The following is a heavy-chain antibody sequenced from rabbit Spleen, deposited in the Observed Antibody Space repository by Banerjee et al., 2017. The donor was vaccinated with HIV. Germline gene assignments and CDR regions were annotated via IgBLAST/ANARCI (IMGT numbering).Heavy chain of an antibody. D-gene: IGHD6-1*01. Sequence: QEQLVESGGGLVQPGGSLKLSCKASGFDFSNYGVSWVRQAPGKGLEWIGYIEPIFGNTYYANWVNGRFTISSHNAQNTLYLQLSGLTAADTATYFCARDRDVAGYAYRTYHFNLWGQGTLVTVS. CDR3: ARDRDVAGYAYRTYHFNL. CDR2: IEPIFGNT. V-gene: IGHV1S47*01. J-gene: IGHJ4*01. CDR1: GFDFSNYG.